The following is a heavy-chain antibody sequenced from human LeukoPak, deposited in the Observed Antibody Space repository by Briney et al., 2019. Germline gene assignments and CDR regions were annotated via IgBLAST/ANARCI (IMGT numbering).Heavy chain of an antibody. V-gene: IGHV4-34*01. CDR3: ARERYVWGSYHPVLDY. CDR2: INHSGST. Sequence: SETLSLTCAVYGGSFSGYYWSWIRQPPGKGLEWIGEINHSGSTNYNPSLKSRVTISVDTSKNQFSLKLSSVTAADTAVYYCARERYVWGSYHPVLDYWGQGTLVTVSS. CDR1: GGSFSGYY. D-gene: IGHD3-16*02. J-gene: IGHJ4*02.